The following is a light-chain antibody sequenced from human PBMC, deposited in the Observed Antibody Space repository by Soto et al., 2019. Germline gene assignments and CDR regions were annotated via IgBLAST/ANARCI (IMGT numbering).Light chain of an antibody. V-gene: IGKV1-5*01. J-gene: IGKJ4*02. CDR2: DAS. CDR1: QSISSW. Sequence: DIQMTQSPSTLSASVGDRVTITCRASQSISSWLAWYQQKPGKAPKLLIYDASSLESGVPSRFSGSGSGTEFTLIISSLQPDDFATYYYQQYNSYSPLTFGGGTKVEIK. CDR3: QQYNSYSPLT.